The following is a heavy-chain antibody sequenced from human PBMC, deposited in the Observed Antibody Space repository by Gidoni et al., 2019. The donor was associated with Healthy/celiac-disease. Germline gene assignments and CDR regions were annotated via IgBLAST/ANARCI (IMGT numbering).Heavy chain of an antibody. CDR2: MNPNSGNK. V-gene: IGHV1-8*01. CDR1: GYTFTSYD. D-gene: IGHD4-17*01. CDR3: ATVVVDYGDYPDAFDI. J-gene: IGHJ3*02. Sequence: QVQLFQSGSEVKKPWASVKVSCKASGYTFTSYDINWVRQATGQGLEWMGWMNPNSGNKGYAQKCQGRVTMTRNTSISTAYMELSSLRSEDTAVYYCATVVVDYGDYPDAFDIWGQGTMVTVSS.